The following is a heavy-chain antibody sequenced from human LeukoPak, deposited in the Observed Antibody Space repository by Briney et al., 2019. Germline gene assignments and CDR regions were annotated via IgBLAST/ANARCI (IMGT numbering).Heavy chain of an antibody. Sequence: GGSLRLSCAASGFTFSSYEMNWVRQAPGKGLEWVSYISSNINTIYYADSVKGRFTISRDNAKNSLYLQMNSLRAEDTAVYYCARVNVWGSYRIMDVWGKGTTVTISS. V-gene: IGHV3-48*03. CDR2: ISSNINTI. D-gene: IGHD3-16*01. J-gene: IGHJ6*03. CDR1: GFTFSSYE. CDR3: ARVNVWGSYRIMDV.